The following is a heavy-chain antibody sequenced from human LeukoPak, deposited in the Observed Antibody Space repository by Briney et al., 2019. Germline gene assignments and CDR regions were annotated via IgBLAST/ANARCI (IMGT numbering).Heavy chain of an antibody. CDR2: IYYSGGT. CDR3: ARMPIVGATTFDY. CDR1: GGSISSSSYY. Sequence: PSETLSLTCTVSGGSISSSSYYWGWIRQPPGKGLEWIGGIYYSGGTYYNPSLKSRVAISVDTSKNQFSLKLSSVTAADTAVYDCARMPIVGATTFDYWGQGTLVTVSS. D-gene: IGHD1-26*01. J-gene: IGHJ4*02. V-gene: IGHV4-39*01.